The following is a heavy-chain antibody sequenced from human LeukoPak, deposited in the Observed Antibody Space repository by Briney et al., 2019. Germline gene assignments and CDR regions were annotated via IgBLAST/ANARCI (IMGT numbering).Heavy chain of an antibody. CDR3: ARDYYDSSGAFDY. CDR1: GYSISSGYY. CDR2: IYHSGRI. J-gene: IGHJ4*02. Sequence: PSETLSLTCTVSGYSISSGYYWGWIRQPPGKGLEWIGSIYHSGRIYYNPSLKSRVTISVDTSKNQLSLKLSSVTAAHTAVYYCARDYYDSSGAFDYWGQGTLVTVSS. V-gene: IGHV4-38-2*02. D-gene: IGHD3-22*01.